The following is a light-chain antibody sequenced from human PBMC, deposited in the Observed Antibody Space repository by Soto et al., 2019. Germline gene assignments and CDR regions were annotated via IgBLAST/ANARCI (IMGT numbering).Light chain of an antibody. J-gene: IGLJ2*01. Sequence: QSALTQPASVSGSXGXSXXISCTSYNLVSWYQHHPGKAPKLMIYEGSNRPSGVSDRFFGSKSGNTASLTISGLQAEDEADYYCSSYAGAVVFGGGTKLTVL. CDR3: SSYAGAVV. CDR2: EGS. CDR1: YNL. V-gene: IGLV2-23*01.